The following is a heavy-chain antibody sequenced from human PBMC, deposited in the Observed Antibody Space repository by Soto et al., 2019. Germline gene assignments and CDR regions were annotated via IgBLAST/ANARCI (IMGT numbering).Heavy chain of an antibody. J-gene: IGHJ1*01. V-gene: IGHV1-3*01. CDR3: PSVGEYSTGYD. Sequence: QVQLVQSGAEVKKPGASVKVSCKASGYTFTSYAMHWVRQAPGQRLEWMGWINAGNGNTKYSQKYQGRVTITRDTSASAAYMELSSVRSQHGHAENGPSVGEYSTGYDWGQGNLVTVSS. CDR1: GYTFTSYA. CDR2: INAGNGNT. D-gene: IGHD5-18*01.